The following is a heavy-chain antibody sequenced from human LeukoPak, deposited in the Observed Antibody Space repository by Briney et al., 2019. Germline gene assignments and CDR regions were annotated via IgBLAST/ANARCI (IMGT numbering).Heavy chain of an antibody. V-gene: IGHV3-64*01. CDR1: GFNFINSA. J-gene: IGHJ4*02. Sequence: GGSLRLSCAASGFNFINSAMHWVRQAPGKGLEYVSGIARNGGSTYYTNSVKGRFTISRDDSKNTPYLQMGSLRPEDMAVYYCAREGVWQQLAVDYWGQGTLVTVSS. CDR2: IARNGGST. CDR3: AREGVWQQLAVDY. D-gene: IGHD6-13*01.